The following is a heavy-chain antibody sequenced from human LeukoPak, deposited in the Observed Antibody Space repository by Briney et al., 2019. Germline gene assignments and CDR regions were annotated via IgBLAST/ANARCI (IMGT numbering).Heavy chain of an antibody. Sequence: GRSLRLSCAASGFTFSSYAMHWVRQAPGKGLEWVAVISYDGTNKYYADSVKARFTISRDNSQNTLHLQMNSLRAEDTAVYYCARVHWSGGGYFDYWGQGTLVTVCS. V-gene: IGHV3-30*04. CDR3: ARVHWSGGGYFDY. D-gene: IGHD3-10*01. J-gene: IGHJ4*02. CDR1: GFTFSSYA. CDR2: ISYDGTNK.